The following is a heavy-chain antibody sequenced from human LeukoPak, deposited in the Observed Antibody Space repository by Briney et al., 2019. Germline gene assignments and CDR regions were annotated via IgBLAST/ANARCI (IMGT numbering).Heavy chain of an antibody. J-gene: IGHJ4*02. V-gene: IGHV3-66*01. D-gene: IGHD5-12*01. CDR1: GFTVSSNY. CDR3: ARSRSSYEDY. CDR2: IYSGGNT. Sequence: GGSLRLSCAASGFTVSSNYMSWVRQAPGKGLEWVSVIYSGGNTYYADSVKGRFTISRDNSKNTLYLQMNSLRAEDTAVYYCARSRSSYEDYWGQGTLVTVSS.